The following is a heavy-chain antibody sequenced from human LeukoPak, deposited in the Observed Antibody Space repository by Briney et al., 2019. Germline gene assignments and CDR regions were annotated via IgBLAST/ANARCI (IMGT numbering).Heavy chain of an antibody. CDR3: AGGLLSLSFPSDY. D-gene: IGHD2/OR15-2a*01. CDR1: GFTFSSYS. J-gene: IGHJ4*02. V-gene: IGHV3-48*01. CDR2: ISSSSSTI. Sequence: GGSLRLSCAASGFTFSSYSMNWVRQAPGKGLEWVSYISSSSSTIYYADSVKGRFTISRDNAKNSLYLQMNSLRAEDTAVYYCAGGLLSLSFPSDYWGQGTLVTVSS.